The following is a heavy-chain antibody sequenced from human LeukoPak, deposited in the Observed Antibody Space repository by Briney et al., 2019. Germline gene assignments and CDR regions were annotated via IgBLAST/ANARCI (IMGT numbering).Heavy chain of an antibody. Sequence: SETLSLTCAVYGGSFSGYYWSWIRQPPGKGLEWIGEINHSGSTNYNPSLKSRVTISVDTSKNQFSLKLSSVTAADTAVYYCARHLGFGSYNAFDIWGQGTMVTVSS. CDR2: INHSGST. CDR3: ARHLGFGSYNAFDI. V-gene: IGHV4-34*01. CDR1: GGSFSGYY. J-gene: IGHJ3*02. D-gene: IGHD3-10*01.